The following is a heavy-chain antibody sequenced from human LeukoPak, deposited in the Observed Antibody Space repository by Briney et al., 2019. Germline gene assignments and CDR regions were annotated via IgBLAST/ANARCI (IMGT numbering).Heavy chain of an antibody. CDR1: GFTFSSYG. D-gene: IGHD5-12*01. CDR3: AKEAYSGYDSNYYYGMDV. CDR2: ISYDGSNK. Sequence: GGSLRLSCAASGFTFSSYGMHWVRQAPGKGLEWVAVISYDGSNKYYADSVKGRFTISRDNSKNTLYLQMNSLRVEDTAVYYCAKEAYSGYDSNYYYGMDVWGQGTTVTVSS. J-gene: IGHJ6*02. V-gene: IGHV3-30*18.